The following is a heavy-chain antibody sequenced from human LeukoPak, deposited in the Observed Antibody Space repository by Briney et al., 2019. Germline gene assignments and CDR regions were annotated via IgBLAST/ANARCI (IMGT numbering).Heavy chain of an antibody. CDR2: ITPNSGGT. CDR1: GYTFTGYY. D-gene: IGHD3-22*01. CDR3: ARDRTLQPGGIVVYYFDY. J-gene: IGHJ4*02. V-gene: IGHV1-2*02. Sequence: ASVKVSCKASGYTFTGYYMHWVRQAPGQGLEWMGWITPNSGGTNDAQKCQGRVTMTRETSISTAYMELSRLRSDDTAVYYCARDRTLQPGGIVVYYFDYWGQGTLVTVSS.